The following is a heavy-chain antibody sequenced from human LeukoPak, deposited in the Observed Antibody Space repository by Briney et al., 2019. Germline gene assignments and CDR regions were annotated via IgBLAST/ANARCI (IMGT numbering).Heavy chain of an antibody. Sequence: PGGSLRLSCTASGFTFDNYAMSWVRQAPGKGLEWVSAISGSGASTYYADSVKGRFTISRDNSKNTPYLQMNSLRAEDTAVYYCASPGIAAAGTYFDYWGQGTLVTVSS. CDR1: GFTFDNYA. V-gene: IGHV3-23*01. J-gene: IGHJ4*02. CDR3: ASPGIAAAGTYFDY. CDR2: ISGSGAST. D-gene: IGHD6-13*01.